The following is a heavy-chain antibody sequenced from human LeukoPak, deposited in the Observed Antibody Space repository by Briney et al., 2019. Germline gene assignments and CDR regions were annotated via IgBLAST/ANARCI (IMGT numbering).Heavy chain of an antibody. V-gene: IGHV3-13*01. D-gene: IGHD3-22*01. CDR3: ARGNYYDSSGYYYSSWFDP. Sequence: GGSLRLSCAASGFTFSSYDMHWVRQATGKGLEWVSAIGTAGDTYYPGSVKGRFTISRENAKNSLYLQMNSLRAGDTAVYCCARGNYYDSSGYYYSSWFDPWGQGTLVTVSS. CDR1: GFTFSSYD. J-gene: IGHJ5*02. CDR2: IGTAGDT.